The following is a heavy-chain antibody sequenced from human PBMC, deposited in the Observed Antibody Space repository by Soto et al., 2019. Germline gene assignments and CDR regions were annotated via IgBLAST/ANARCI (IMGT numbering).Heavy chain of an antibody. V-gene: IGHV4-39*01. CDR1: GGSISSSSYY. Sequence: QLQLQESGPGLVKPSETLSLTCTVSGGSISSSSYYWGWIRQPPGKGLEWIGSIYYSGSTYYNPSLKSRVTISVDTSKNQFSLKQSSVTAADTAVYYCARISSSGFHDYWGQGTLVTVSS. J-gene: IGHJ4*02. CDR3: ARISSSGFHDY. D-gene: IGHD3-22*01. CDR2: IYYSGST.